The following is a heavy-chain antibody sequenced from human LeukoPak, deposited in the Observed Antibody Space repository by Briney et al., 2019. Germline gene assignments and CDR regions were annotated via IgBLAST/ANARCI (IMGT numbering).Heavy chain of an antibody. J-gene: IGHJ4*02. CDR2: IYSGGST. CDR3: ARDQPFDY. V-gene: IGHV3-53*01. CDR1: GFTFSTYS. D-gene: IGHD2-2*01. Sequence: PGGSLRLSCAASGFTFSTYSMTRIRQAPGKGLEWVSVIYSGGSTYYADSVKGRFTISRDNSKNTLYLQMNSLRAEDTAVYYCARDQPFDYWGQGTLVTVSS.